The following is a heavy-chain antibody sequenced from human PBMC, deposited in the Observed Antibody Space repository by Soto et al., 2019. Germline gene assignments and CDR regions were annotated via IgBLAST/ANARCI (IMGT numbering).Heavy chain of an antibody. CDR3: ASGHYDTNGSYSPFEY. V-gene: IGHV3-74*01. J-gene: IGHJ4*02. D-gene: IGHD3-22*01. CDR2: LNSDGSFT. CDR1: GFTFSRYW. Sequence: EVQLLESGGGLVQPGGSLRLSCSASGFTFSRYWMHWVRQTPGKGLVWVSRLNSDGSFTSYADSVKGRFTISRDNAKNTLYLQMTSLRAEDTAVYYCASGHYDTNGSYSPFEYWGQGSLVTVSS.